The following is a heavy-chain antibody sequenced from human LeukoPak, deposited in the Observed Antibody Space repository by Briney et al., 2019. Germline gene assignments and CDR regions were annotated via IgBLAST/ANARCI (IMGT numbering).Heavy chain of an antibody. CDR3: ARHWYYYDSSGYYYGSFFPNWFDP. CDR2: IYSTGST. Sequence: SETLSLTCTVSGGSISSYYWSWIRQPAGEGLEWIGHIYSTGSTNYNPSLKSRVTISVDTSKNQFSLKLSSVTAADTAVYYCARHWYYYDSSGYYYGSFFPNWFDPWGQGTLVTVSS. CDR1: GGSISSYY. V-gene: IGHV4-4*08. D-gene: IGHD3-22*01. J-gene: IGHJ5*02.